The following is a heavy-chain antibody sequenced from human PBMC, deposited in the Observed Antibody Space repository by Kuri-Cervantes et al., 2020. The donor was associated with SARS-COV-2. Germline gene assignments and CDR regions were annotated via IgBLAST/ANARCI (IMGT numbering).Heavy chain of an antibody. D-gene: IGHD6-13*01. J-gene: IGHJ6*03. V-gene: IGHV4-61*01. Sequence: SETLSLTCTVSGGSVSSGSYYWSWIRQPPGKGLEWIGYIYYSGSTNYNPSLKSRVTISVDTSKNQFSLKLSSVTAADTAVYYCARVSSSWYPLRRYYYYYMDVWGKGPTVTVSS. CDR1: GGSVSSGSYY. CDR2: IYYSGST. CDR3: ARVSSSWYPLRRYYYYYMDV.